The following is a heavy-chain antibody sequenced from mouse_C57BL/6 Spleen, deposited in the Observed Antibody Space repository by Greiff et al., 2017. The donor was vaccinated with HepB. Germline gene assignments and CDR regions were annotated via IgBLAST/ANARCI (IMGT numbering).Heavy chain of an antibody. CDR3: ASPYYYGSSLYYAMDY. CDR1: GYTFTSYW. CDR2: IHPNSGST. J-gene: IGHJ4*01. Sequence: VQLQESGAELVKPGASVKLSCKASGYTFTSYWMHWVKQRPGQGLEWIGMIHPNSGSTNYNEKFKSKATLTVDKSSSTAYMQLSSLTSEDSAVYYCASPYYYGSSLYYAMDYWGQGTSVTVSS. V-gene: IGHV1-64*01. D-gene: IGHD1-1*01.